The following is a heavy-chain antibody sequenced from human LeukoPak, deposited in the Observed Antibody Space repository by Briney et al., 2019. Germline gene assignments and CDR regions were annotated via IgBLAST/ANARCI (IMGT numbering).Heavy chain of an antibody. CDR3: ARVLSGYSYGALFD. J-gene: IGHJ4*02. CDR2: IYTSGNT. D-gene: IGHD5-18*01. CDR1: GGSISSYY. V-gene: IGHV4-4*07. Sequence: SETLSLTCTVSGGSISSYYWSWIRQPAGKGLEWIGRIYTSGNTNYNPSLKSRVTMSVDTSKNQFSLKLTSVIAADTAVYYCARVLSGYSYGALFDWGQGILVTVSS.